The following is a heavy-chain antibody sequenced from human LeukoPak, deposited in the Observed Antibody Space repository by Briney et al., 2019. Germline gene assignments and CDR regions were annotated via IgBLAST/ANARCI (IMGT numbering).Heavy chain of an antibody. V-gene: IGHV4-4*08. D-gene: IGHD1-26*01. Sequence: PSEILSLTCTVSDASINSDYWSWIRQPPGKGLEWIGYIYSSGSTNYNPSLKSRVTMSVDTSQNQFSLKLTSVTAADTAVYYCARYLRIEGKYYFDYWGQGTLVTVSS. CDR3: ARYLRIEGKYYFDY. CDR2: IYSSGST. CDR1: DASINSDY. J-gene: IGHJ4*02.